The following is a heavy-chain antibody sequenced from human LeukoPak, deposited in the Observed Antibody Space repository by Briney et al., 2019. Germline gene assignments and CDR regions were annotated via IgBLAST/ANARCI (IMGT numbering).Heavy chain of an antibody. CDR1: GGTFSSYA. V-gene: IGHV1-69*13. J-gene: IGHJ5*02. D-gene: IGHD3-22*01. CDR2: IIPIFGTA. CDR3: ARGPTAITMIASWFDP. Sequence: GASVKVSCTASGGTFSSYAISWVRQAPGQGLEWMGGIIPIFGTANYAQKFQGRVTITADESTSTAYVELSSLRSEDTAVYYCARGPTAITMIASWFDPWGQGTLVTVSS.